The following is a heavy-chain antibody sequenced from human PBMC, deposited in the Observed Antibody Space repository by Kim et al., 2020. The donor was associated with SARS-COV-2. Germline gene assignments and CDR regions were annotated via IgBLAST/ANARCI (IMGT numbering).Heavy chain of an antibody. CDR1: GFTLSSYT. CDR2: ISTSSSTI. D-gene: IGHD3-10*02. V-gene: IGHV3-48*02. Sequence: GGSLRLSCAASGFTLSSYTMNWVRQAPGKGLEWVSYISTSSSTIYYADSVKGRFTTSRDNARNSLYLQVNSLRDEDTAVYYCARGVRGDNLRTNWFDPWGQGTLVTVSS. CDR3: ARGVRGDNLRTNWFDP. J-gene: IGHJ5*02.